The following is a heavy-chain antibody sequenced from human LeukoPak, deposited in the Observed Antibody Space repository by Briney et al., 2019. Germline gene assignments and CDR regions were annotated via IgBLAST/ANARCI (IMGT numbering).Heavy chain of an antibody. CDR3: ARDPATIFGTYYYYYYGMDV. CDR1: GYTFTSYA. Sequence: ASVKVSCKASGYTFTSYAMHWVRQAPGQRLEWMGWINAGNGNTKYSQKLQGRVTMTTDTSTSTAYMELRSLRSDDTAVYYCARDPATIFGTYYYYYYGMDVWGQGTTVTVSS. V-gene: IGHV1-3*01. D-gene: IGHD3-3*01. CDR2: INAGNGNT. J-gene: IGHJ6*02.